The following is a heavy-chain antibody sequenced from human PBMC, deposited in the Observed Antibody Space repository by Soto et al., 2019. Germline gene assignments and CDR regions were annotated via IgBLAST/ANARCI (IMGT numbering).Heavy chain of an antibody. J-gene: IGHJ4*02. D-gene: IGHD1-26*01. CDR1: GYTFTSYG. CDR3: ARYPWYSGSQRFDH. Sequence: QVHLVQSGAEVKRPGASVKVSCKASGYTFTSYGITWVRQAPGHGLEWRGGISTYNGKAKYAQKFQGRVTMTTDTSTTTVYRELRRLRSDDTAVYYCARYPWYSGSQRFDHWGQGTLVSVSS. CDR2: ISTYNGKA. V-gene: IGHV1-18*01.